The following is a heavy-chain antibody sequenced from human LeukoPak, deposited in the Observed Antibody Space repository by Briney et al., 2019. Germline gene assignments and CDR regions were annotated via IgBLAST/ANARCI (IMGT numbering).Heavy chain of an antibody. Sequence: GGSLRLSCAASGFTFSDVWMNWVRQAPGMGLEWVGRIKRKSDGETTDYAAPVKGRFTISRDDSKNTLFLQMNNLKTEDTAMYYCTADTPSSSAQAFNYWGQGTLVTVSS. V-gene: IGHV3-15*07. J-gene: IGHJ4*02. CDR1: GFTFSDVW. CDR3: TADTPSSSAQAFNY. D-gene: IGHD6-19*01. CDR2: IKRKSDGETT.